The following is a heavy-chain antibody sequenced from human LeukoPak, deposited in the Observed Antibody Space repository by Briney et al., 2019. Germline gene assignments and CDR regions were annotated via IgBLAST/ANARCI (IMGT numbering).Heavy chain of an antibody. D-gene: IGHD3-22*01. CDR2: IVVDSGNT. Sequence: ASVKVSCKASGFTFSSSVMKWVRQARGQRLEWIGWIVVDSGNTNYAQKFQERVTITRDMSTSTAYMELSSLTSADTAVYYCAAERHDSSGYYYFDYWGQGTLVTVSS. V-gene: IGHV1-58*02. J-gene: IGHJ4*02. CDR3: AAERHDSSGYYYFDY. CDR1: GFTFSSSV.